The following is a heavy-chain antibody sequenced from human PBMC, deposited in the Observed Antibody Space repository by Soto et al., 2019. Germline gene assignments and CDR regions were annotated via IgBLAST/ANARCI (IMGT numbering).Heavy chain of an antibody. D-gene: IGHD7-27*01. V-gene: IGHV3-21*01. CDR2: ISSSSSYI. CDR1: GFTFSSYS. J-gene: IGHJ3*02. CDR3: ARASITGEAFDI. Sequence: GGSLRLSCAASGFTFSSYSMNWVRQAPGKGLEWVSSISSSSSYIYYADSVKGRFTISRDNAKNSLYLQMNSLRAEDTALYYGARASITGEAFDIWGQGTMVTVSS.